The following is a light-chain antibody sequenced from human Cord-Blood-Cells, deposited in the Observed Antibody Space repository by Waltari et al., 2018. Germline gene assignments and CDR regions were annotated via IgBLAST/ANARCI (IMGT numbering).Light chain of an antibody. Sequence: DIQMTQSTSSLSASVGDRVTITCQASQDISNYLNWYKQKPGKAPKLLIYDASNLETGVPSRFSGSGSGTDFTFTISSLQPEDIATYYCQQYDNLFTFGPGTKVDIK. V-gene: IGKV1-33*01. J-gene: IGKJ3*01. CDR3: QQYDNLFT. CDR1: QDISNY. CDR2: DAS.